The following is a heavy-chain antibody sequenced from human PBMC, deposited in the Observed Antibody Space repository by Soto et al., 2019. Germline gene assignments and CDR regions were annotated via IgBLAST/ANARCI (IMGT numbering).Heavy chain of an antibody. J-gene: IGHJ4*02. CDR1: GFTLRDYY. CDR2: ISSSSSYT. Sequence: KPGGSLGLSCAASGFTLRDYYMSWIRQAPGKGLEWVSYISSSSSYTNYADSVKGRFTISRDNAKNSLYLQMNSLRAEDTAVYYCARDTVGHFCSSTSCSPHTFDYWGQGTLVPVSS. D-gene: IGHD2-2*01. CDR3: ARDTVGHFCSSTSCSPHTFDY. V-gene: IGHV3-11*06.